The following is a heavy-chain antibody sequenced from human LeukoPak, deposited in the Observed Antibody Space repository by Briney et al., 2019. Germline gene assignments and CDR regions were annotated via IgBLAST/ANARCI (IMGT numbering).Heavy chain of an antibody. CDR2: IIPILGIA. Sequence: SVKVSCKASGGTFSSYAISWVRQAPGQGLEWMGRIIPILGIANYAQKFQGRVTITADKSTSTAYMELSSLRSEDTAVYYCARGQGPNWNYADVWGQGTTVTVSS. V-gene: IGHV1-69*04. D-gene: IGHD1-7*01. J-gene: IGHJ6*02. CDR1: GGTFSSYA. CDR3: ARGQGPNWNYADV.